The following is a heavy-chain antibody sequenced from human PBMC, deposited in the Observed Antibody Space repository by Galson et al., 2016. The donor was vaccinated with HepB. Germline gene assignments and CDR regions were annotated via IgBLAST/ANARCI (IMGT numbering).Heavy chain of an antibody. Sequence: QSGAEVKKPGESLKISCKGSGFSFTSHWIGWIRQVPGKGLEFMGIVYPGDSGVRYSPSFQGQVIISADKSTDTAYLQWSSLKASDTAIYYCARRLRGGYAPWFDPGGQGTLVTVSS. V-gene: IGHV5-51*01. D-gene: IGHD3-16*01. CDR2: VYPGDSGV. CDR3: ARRLRGGYAPWFDP. J-gene: IGHJ5*02. CDR1: GFSFTSHW.